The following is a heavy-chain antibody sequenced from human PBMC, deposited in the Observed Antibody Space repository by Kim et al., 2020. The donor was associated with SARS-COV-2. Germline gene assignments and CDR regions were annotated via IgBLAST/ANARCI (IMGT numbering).Heavy chain of an antibody. CDR1: GFTFSSYS. CDR2: ISSSSNYI. Sequence: GGSLRLSCAASGFTFSSYSMNWVRQAPGKGLEWVSSISSSSNYIYYADSLKGRFTISRDNAKNSLYLQMNSLRAEDTAVYYCAKVNCSGTSCYVSAFDIWGQGTMVTVSS. CDR3: AKVNCSGTSCYVSAFDI. V-gene: IGHV3-21*01. D-gene: IGHD2-2*01. J-gene: IGHJ3*02.